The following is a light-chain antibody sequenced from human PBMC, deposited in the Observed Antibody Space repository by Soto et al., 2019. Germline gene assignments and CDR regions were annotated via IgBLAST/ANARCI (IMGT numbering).Light chain of an antibody. CDR2: DAS. V-gene: IGKV1-39*01. CDR1: QYIITY. Sequence: DIQMTQSPSSLSASIGDRVSITCRASQYIITYLNWYQQKPGQAPKLLIFDASVLHTGVPSKFSGSGSVRDFTLTISSLQPEDFATYYCQQSFSPPYTFGQGAKLEI. J-gene: IGKJ2*01. CDR3: QQSFSPPYT.